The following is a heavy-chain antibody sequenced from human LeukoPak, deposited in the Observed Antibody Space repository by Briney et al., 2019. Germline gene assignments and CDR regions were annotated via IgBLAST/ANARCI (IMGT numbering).Heavy chain of an antibody. CDR3: ARDLAEAAAGYYYYGMDV. D-gene: IGHD6-13*01. J-gene: IGHJ6*02. CDR2: INPNSGGT. Sequence: GASVKVSCKASGYTFTGYYMHWVRQAPGQGLEWMGWINPNSGGTNYPQKFQGRVTMTRDTSISTAYMELSRLRSDDTAVYYCARDLAEAAAGYYYYGMDVWGQGTTVTVSS. CDR1: GYTFTGYY. V-gene: IGHV1-2*02.